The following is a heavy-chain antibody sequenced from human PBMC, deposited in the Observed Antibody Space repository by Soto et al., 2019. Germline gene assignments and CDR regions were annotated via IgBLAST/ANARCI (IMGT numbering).Heavy chain of an antibody. Sequence: QVQLQESGPGLVKPSQTLSLTCTVSGGSISSGGYYWSWIRQHPGKGLEWIGYIYYSGSTYYNPSLKSRVTISIGTSKNQFSLKLSSVTAADTAVYYCARGRYDFWSGYKENYYGMDVWGQGTTVTVSS. CDR3: ARGRYDFWSGYKENYYGMDV. CDR2: IYYSGST. V-gene: IGHV4-31*03. J-gene: IGHJ6*02. CDR1: GGSISSGGYY. D-gene: IGHD3-3*01.